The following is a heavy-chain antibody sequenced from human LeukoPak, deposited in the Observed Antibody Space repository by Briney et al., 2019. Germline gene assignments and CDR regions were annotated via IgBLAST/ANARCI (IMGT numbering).Heavy chain of an antibody. CDR3: ARGRATNPFDY. CDR1: GGSISSYY. Sequence: PSETLSLTCTVSGGSISSYYWSWIRQPPGKGLEWIGYIYYSGSTNYNPSLKSRVTISVDTSKNQFSLKLSSVTAADTAVYYCARGRATNPFDYWGQGTLVTVSS. CDR2: IYYSGST. D-gene: IGHD5-12*01. J-gene: IGHJ4*02. V-gene: IGHV4-59*01.